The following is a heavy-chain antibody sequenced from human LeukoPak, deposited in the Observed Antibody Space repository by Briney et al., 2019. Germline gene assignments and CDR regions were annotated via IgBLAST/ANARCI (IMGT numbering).Heavy chain of an antibody. Sequence: GGSLRLSCAASGFTFSSYSMNWVRQAPGKGLEWVSSISSSSGYIYYADSVKGRFTISRDNAKNSPYLQMNSLRAEDTAVYYCARSVAYALDYWGQGTLVTVSS. V-gene: IGHV3-21*01. CDR2: ISSSSGYI. CDR3: ARSVAYALDY. CDR1: GFTFSSYS. J-gene: IGHJ4*02. D-gene: IGHD4-17*01.